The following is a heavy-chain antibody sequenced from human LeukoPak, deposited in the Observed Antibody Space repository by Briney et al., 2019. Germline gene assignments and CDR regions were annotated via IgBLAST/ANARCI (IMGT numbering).Heavy chain of an antibody. V-gene: IGHV4-34*01. J-gene: IGHJ4*02. Sequence: SETLSLTCAVYGGSFSGYYWSWIRQPPGKGLEWIGEINHSGSTNYNPSLKSRVTISVDTSKNQFSLKLSSVTAADTAVYYCARGLVWWLWGQGTLVTVSS. CDR1: GGSFSGYY. CDR2: INHSGST. D-gene: IGHD5-12*01. CDR3: ARGLVWWL.